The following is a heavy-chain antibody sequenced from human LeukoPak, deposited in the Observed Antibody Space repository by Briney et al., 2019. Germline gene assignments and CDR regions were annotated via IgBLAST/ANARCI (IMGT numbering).Heavy chain of an antibody. Sequence: PGGSLRLSCAASGFTFSSYGMHWVRQAPGKGLEWVAVISYDGSNKYYADSVKGRFTISRDNSKNTPYLQMNSLRAEDTAVYYCAKDSSWNYFDYWGQGTLVTVSS. CDR2: ISYDGSNK. V-gene: IGHV3-30*18. CDR1: GFTFSSYG. D-gene: IGHD6-13*01. J-gene: IGHJ4*02. CDR3: AKDSSWNYFDY.